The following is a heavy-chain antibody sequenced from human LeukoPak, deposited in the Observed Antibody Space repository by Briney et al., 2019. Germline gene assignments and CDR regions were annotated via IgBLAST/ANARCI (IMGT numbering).Heavy chain of an antibody. CDR2: INPNSGGT. Sequence: ASVKVSCKASGYTFTSYYMHWVRQAPGQGLEWMGRINPNSGGTNYAQKFQGRVTMTRDTSISTAYMELSRLRSDDTAVYYCARGDSSGYSDAFDIWGQGTMVTVSS. CDR3: ARGDSSGYSDAFDI. V-gene: IGHV1-2*06. D-gene: IGHD3-22*01. CDR1: GYTFTSYY. J-gene: IGHJ3*02.